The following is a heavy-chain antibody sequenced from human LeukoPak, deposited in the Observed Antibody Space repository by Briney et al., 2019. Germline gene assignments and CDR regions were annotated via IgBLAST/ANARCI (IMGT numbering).Heavy chain of an antibody. D-gene: IGHD3-22*01. V-gene: IGHV1-18*01. CDR2: ISAYNGNT. J-gene: IGHJ4*02. CDR1: GYTFTSYG. CDR3: ARSEYDSSGYYYGY. Sequence: ASVTVSCKASGYTFTSYGISWVRQAPGQGLAWMGWISAYNGNTNYAQKLQGRVTMTTDTSTSTAYMELRSLRSDDTAVYYCARSEYDSSGYYYGYWGQGTLVTVSS.